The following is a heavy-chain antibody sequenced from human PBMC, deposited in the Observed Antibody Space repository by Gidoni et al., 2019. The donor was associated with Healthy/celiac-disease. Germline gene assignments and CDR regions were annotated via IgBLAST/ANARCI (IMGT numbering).Heavy chain of an antibody. CDR1: GFTFSSYG. CDR2: ISYDGSNK. CDR3: AKTKGVYYDSSGYEGYYFDY. J-gene: IGHJ4*02. Sequence: QVQLVESGGGVVQPGRSLRLSCAASGFTFSSYGMHWVRQAPGKGLEWVAVISYDGSNKYYADSVKGRFTISRDNSKNTLYLQMNSLRAEDTAVYYCAKTKGVYYDSSGYEGYYFDYWGQGTLVTVSS. V-gene: IGHV3-30*18. D-gene: IGHD3-22*01.